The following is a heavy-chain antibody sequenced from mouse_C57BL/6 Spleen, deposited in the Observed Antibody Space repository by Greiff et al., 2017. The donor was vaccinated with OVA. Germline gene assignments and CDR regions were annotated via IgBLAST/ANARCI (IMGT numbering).Heavy chain of an antibody. V-gene: IGHV10-1*01. J-gene: IGHJ4*01. Sequence: EVQLVESGGGLVQPKGSLKLSCAASGFSFNTYAMNWVRQAPGKGLEWVARIRSKSNNYATYYADSVKDRFTISRDDSESMLYLQMNNLKTEDTAMYYCVSPYYDYAMDYWGQGTSVTVSS. CDR2: IRSKSNNYAT. CDR1: GFSFNTYA. CDR3: VSPYYDYAMDY. D-gene: IGHD1-1*01.